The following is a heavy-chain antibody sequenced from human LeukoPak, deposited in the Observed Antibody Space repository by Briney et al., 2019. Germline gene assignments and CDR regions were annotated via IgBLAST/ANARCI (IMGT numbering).Heavy chain of an antibody. CDR2: ISYSGST. CDR1: GGSFSGYY. J-gene: IGHJ5*02. CDR3: ARGIGNSRGTRFDP. D-gene: IGHD3-22*01. V-gene: IGHV4-59*01. Sequence: SETLSLTCAVYGGSFSGYYWTWIRQPPGKGLEWIAYISYSGSTTYNPSLKSRVTISLDTSKNQFSLNLNSLTAADTAVYYCARGIGNSRGTRFDPWGQGTLVTVSS.